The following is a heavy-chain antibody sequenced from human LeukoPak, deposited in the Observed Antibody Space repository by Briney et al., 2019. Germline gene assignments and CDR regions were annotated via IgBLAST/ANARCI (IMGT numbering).Heavy chain of an antibody. CDR3: AKVDTAMIVDY. D-gene: IGHD5-18*01. Sequence: GGSLRLSCAASGFTFSSYGMHWVRQAPGKGLVWVSRINSDGSSTNYAGSVKGRFTISRDNAKNTLYLQMNSLRAEDTAVYYCAKVDTAMIVDYWGQGTLVTVSS. CDR2: INSDGSST. V-gene: IGHV3-74*01. CDR1: GFTFSSYG. J-gene: IGHJ4*02.